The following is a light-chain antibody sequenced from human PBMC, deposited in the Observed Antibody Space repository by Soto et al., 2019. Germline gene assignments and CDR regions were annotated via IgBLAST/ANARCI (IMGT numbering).Light chain of an antibody. CDR3: QQRSNWPPIT. J-gene: IGKJ5*01. V-gene: IGKV3-15*01. CDR2: GAS. CDR1: QSVSSN. Sequence: EIVMTQSPATLSVSPGERATLSCRARQSVSSNLAWYQQKPGQAPGLLIYGASTRATGILARFSGSGSGTDFTLTISSLQSEDFAVYYCQQRSNWPPITVGQGTRLEIK.